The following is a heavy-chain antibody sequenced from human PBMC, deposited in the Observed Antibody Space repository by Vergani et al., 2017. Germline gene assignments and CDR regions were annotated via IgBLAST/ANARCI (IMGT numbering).Heavy chain of an antibody. CDR3: ARETVVTSWDGYRFHYMDV. CDR2: RTSTDGST. CDR1: GFIFSTYA. J-gene: IGHJ6*03. D-gene: IGHD3-16*02. V-gene: IGHV3-23*02. Sequence: EVQLLESGGDLVQPGGSLRLSCTASGFIFSTYAMSWVRQAPGKGLEWIGRTSTDGSTNYNPSLKSRVTVSVDTSKTQISLRLTSVTAEDTAVYYCARETVVTSWDGYRFHYMDVWGKGTTVTVSS.